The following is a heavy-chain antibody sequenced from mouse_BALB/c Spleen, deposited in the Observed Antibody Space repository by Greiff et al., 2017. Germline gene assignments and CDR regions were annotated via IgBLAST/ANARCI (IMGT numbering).Heavy chain of an antibody. Sequence: EVQGVESGGGLVKPGGSLKLSCAASGFTFSSYAMSWVRQTPEKRLEWVATISSGGSYTYYPDSVKGRFTISRDNAKNTLYLQMSSLRSEDTAMYYCAREDGNYDYWGQGTTLTVSS. CDR2: ISSGGSYT. CDR3: AREDGNYDY. J-gene: IGHJ2*01. D-gene: IGHD2-1*01. V-gene: IGHV5-9-3*01. CDR1: GFTFSSYA.